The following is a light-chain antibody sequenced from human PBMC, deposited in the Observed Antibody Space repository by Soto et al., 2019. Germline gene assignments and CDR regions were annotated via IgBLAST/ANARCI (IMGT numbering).Light chain of an antibody. J-gene: IGLJ1*01. CDR2: EVS. V-gene: IGLV2-14*01. Sequence: QSVLTQPPSASGTPGQRVTVSCSGSSSNIGTYTVNWYQQFPGTAPKLMIYEVSNRPSGVSNRFSGSKSGNTASLTISGLQAEDEADYYCSSYTSSSTYVFGTGTKLTVL. CDR3: SSYTSSSTYV. CDR1: SSNIGTYT.